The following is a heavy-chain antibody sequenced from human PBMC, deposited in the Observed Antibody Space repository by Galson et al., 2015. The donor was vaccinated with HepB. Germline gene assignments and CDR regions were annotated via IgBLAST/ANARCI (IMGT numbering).Heavy chain of an antibody. D-gene: IGHD2-2*01. CDR3: ARTPADIVVVPAAYAFDI. Sequence: SVKVSCKASRGTFSSYAISWVRQAPGQGLEWMGGIIPIFGTANYAQKFQGRVTITADESTSTAYMELNSLRSEDTAVYYCARTPADIVVVPAAYAFDIWGQGTMVTASS. CDR2: IIPIFGTA. J-gene: IGHJ3*02. CDR1: RGTFSSYA. V-gene: IGHV1-69*13.